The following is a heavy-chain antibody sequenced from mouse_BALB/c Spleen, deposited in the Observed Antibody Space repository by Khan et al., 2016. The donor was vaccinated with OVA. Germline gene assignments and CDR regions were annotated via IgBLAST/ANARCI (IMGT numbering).Heavy chain of an antibody. CDR3: AREGDGGGLAY. CDR1: GFTFTDYY. D-gene: IGHD1-1*02. Sequence: EVQLVESGGGFMQPGGSLKLSCATSGFTFTDYYMYWVRQTPERRLEWIAYISNCGTTPYYPDTVRGRFTISRDNAKNTLYLQMSRLQPEDTAMYYCAREGDGGGLAYWGQGTLVTVSA. J-gene: IGHJ3*01. V-gene: IGHV5-12*02. CDR2: ISNCGTTP.